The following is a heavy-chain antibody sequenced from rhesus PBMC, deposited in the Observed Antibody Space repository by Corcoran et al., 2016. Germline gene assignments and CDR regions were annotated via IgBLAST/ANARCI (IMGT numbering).Heavy chain of an antibody. V-gene: IGHV3-136*01. CDR1: GFTFSSYD. Sequence: EVQLVESGGGLVQPGGSLRLSCAASGFTFSSYDMSWVRQAPGKGLEWVSYMSYTVKTKYYADSLKCRFTNSRDNAKNSLSLQMSSLRAEDTAVYYCTRITAAAGRKYYFDYWGQGVLVTVSS. CDR3: TRITAAAGRKYYFDY. J-gene: IGHJ4*01. D-gene: IGHD6-25*01. CDR2: MSYTVKTK.